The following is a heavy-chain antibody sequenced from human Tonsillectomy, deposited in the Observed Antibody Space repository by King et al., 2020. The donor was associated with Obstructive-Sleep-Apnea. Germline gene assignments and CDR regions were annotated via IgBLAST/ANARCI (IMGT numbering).Heavy chain of an antibody. V-gene: IGHV3-74*01. CDR3: ARVYYYDSSGYYSLHTDAFDI. D-gene: IGHD3-22*01. CDR1: GFTFSSYW. Sequence: VQLVESGGGLVQPGGSLRLSCAASGFTFSSYWMHWVRQAPGKGLVWVSRINSDGSSTSYADSVKGRFTISRDNAKNTLYLQMNSLRAEDTAVYYCARVYYYDSSGYYSLHTDAFDIWGQGTMVTVSS. CDR2: INSDGSST. J-gene: IGHJ3*02.